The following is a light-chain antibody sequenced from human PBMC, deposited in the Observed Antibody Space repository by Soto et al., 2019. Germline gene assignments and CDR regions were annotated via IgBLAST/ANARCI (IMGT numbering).Light chain of an antibody. V-gene: IGLV2-14*01. CDR3: SSYTSSSPAIV. J-gene: IGLJ1*01. CDR2: DVS. CDR1: SSGVGGYNY. Sequence: PLTQPASVSGSPAQSITISCTGTSSGVGGYNYVSWYQQHPGKAPKLMIYDVSNRPSGVSNRFSGSKSGNTASLTISGLQAEDEADYYCSSYTSSSPAIVFGTGTKVTV.